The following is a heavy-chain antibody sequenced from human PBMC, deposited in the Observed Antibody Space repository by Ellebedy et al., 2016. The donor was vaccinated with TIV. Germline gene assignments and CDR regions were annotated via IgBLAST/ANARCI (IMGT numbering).Heavy chain of an antibody. D-gene: IGHD3-22*01. Sequence: ASVKVSCKASGYTFTSYFMYWVRQAPGQGLEWMGIINPSGGDTNYAQRFQGRVTMTRDTSTSTVYMELSRLRSEDTAVYYCARGDKYYYESSGYYYTYWGQGTLVAVSS. J-gene: IGHJ4*02. CDR1: GYTFTSYF. V-gene: IGHV1-46*01. CDR2: INPSGGDT. CDR3: ARGDKYYYESSGYYYTY.